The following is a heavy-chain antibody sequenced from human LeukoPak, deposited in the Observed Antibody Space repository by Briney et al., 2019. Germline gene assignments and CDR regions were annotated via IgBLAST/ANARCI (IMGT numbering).Heavy chain of an antibody. Sequence: SVKVSCKASGGTFSSYAISWVRQAPGQGLEWMGGIIPIFGTANYAQKFQGRVTITADESTSTAYMELSSLRSEDTAVYYCARDKRVITTSPLWGYYGMDVWGQGTTVTVSS. J-gene: IGHJ6*02. CDR3: ARDKRVITTSPLWGYYGMDV. D-gene: IGHD3-22*01. CDR2: IIPIFGTA. CDR1: GGTFSSYA. V-gene: IGHV1-69*01.